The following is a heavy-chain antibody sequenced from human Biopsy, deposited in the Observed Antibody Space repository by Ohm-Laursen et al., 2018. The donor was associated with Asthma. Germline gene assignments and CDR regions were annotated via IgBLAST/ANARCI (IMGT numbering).Heavy chain of an antibody. CDR2: IYSGDNT. D-gene: IGHD5-24*01. J-gene: IGHJ6*02. CDR3: ARISRLGYNSLDYGMDG. V-gene: IGHV3-53*01. CDR1: GFSVSTKY. Sequence: SLRLSCAATGFSVSTKYMSWVRQAPGKGLEWVSLIYSGDNTYYADSVKGRFTISRDHSKLYLQMNNLRAEDTAVYHCARISRLGYNSLDYGMDGWGQGTTVTVSS.